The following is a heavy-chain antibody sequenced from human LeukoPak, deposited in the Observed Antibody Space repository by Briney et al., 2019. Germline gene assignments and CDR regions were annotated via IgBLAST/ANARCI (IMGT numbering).Heavy chain of an antibody. CDR2: IKQDGSEK. J-gene: IGHJ2*01. CDR1: GFTFSNYW. Sequence: GGSLRLSCAASGFTFSNYWMSWVRQAPGKGLEWVANIKQDGSEKYYVDSVKGRFTISRDNAKNSLYLQMNSLRAEDTAVYYCARDRYCSSTSCYPYWYFDLWGRGTLVTVSS. D-gene: IGHD2-2*01. CDR3: ARDRYCSSTSCYPYWYFDL. V-gene: IGHV3-7*01.